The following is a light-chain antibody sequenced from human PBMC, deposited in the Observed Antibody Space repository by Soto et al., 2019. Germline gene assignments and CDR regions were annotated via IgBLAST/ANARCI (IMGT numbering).Light chain of an antibody. CDR1: QNVDSNY. CDR2: GAS. V-gene: IGKV3-20*01. CDR3: QQYGSSGWT. Sequence: EIVLTHSPGTLSLSPGERATLSFRASQNVDSNYLAWYQQKPGQAPRIIIYGASSRATGIPDRFSGSGSGTDFTLTISRLEPEDFAVYYCQQYGSSGWTFGQGTKVDIK. J-gene: IGKJ1*01.